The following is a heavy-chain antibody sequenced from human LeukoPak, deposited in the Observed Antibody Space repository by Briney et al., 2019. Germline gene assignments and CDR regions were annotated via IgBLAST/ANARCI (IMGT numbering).Heavy chain of an antibody. CDR3: ARMGYYDFWSGYYRGGDY. CDR2: ISSSSSSI. Sequence: GGSLRLSCAASGFTFSSYGMNWVRQAPGKGLEWVSSISSSSSSIYYADLVKGRFTISRDNAKNSLYLQMNSLRAEDTAVYYCARMGYYDFWSGYYRGGDYWGQGTLVTVSS. J-gene: IGHJ4*02. CDR1: GFTFSSYG. V-gene: IGHV3-21*01. D-gene: IGHD3-3*01.